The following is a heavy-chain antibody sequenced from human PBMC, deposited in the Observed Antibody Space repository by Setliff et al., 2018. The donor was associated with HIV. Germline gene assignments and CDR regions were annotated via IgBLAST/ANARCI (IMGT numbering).Heavy chain of an antibody. CDR1: GGSISSSSYY. J-gene: IGHJ5*02. D-gene: IGHD3-22*01. Sequence: SETLSLTCTVAGGSISSSSYYWGWIRQPPGKGLEWIGNIYYSGSTYYNPSLKARVTISVDTSENKFSLRLNSVNAADTAVYYCARYRYYYDSSGYGRWFDPWGQGTLVTVSS. CDR2: IYYSGST. V-gene: IGHV4-39*01. CDR3: ARYRYYYDSSGYGRWFDP.